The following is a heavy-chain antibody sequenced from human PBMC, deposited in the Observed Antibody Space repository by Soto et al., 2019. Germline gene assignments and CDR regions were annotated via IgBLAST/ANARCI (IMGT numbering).Heavy chain of an antibody. D-gene: IGHD2-2*01. J-gene: IGHJ5*02. CDR3: ARTIVVVPAARKWFDP. V-gene: IGHV4-39*01. Sequence: SETLSLTCTFSGFSISSSSYYLGWIRQPPGKGLEWIGSIYYSGSTYYNPSLKSRVTISVDTSKNQFSLKLSSVTAADTAVYYCARTIVVVPAARKWFDPWGQGTLVTVSS. CDR2: IYYSGST. CDR1: GFSISSSSYY.